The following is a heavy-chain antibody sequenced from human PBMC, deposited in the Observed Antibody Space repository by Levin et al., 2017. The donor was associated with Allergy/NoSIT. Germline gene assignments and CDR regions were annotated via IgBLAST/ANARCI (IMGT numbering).Heavy chain of an antibody. J-gene: IGHJ4*02. D-gene: IGHD5-12*01. CDR3: ARHGHSGDIVATIPNYYFDY. CDR1: GGSISSSSYY. CDR2: IYYSGST. Sequence: SQTLSLTCTVSGGSISSSSYYWGWIRQPPGKGLEWIGSIYYSGSTYYNPSLKSRVTISVDTSKNQFSLKLSSVTAADTAVYYCARHGHSGDIVATIPNYYFDYWGQGTLVTVSS. V-gene: IGHV4-39*01.